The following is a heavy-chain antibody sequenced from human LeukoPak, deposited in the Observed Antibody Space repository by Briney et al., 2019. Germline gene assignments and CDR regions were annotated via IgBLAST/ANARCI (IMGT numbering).Heavy chain of an antibody. CDR1: GGSISSSSCY. CDR2: IYHSGST. Sequence: SETLSLTCTVSGGSISSSSCYWGWIRPPPGKGLEWIGSIYHSGSTYYNPSLKSRVTIAVEPSKNQFSLKLSSVTAADKAVYYCARSCRRLDIMATIRACVGGNGLDIWGQGTMVTVSS. D-gene: IGHD5-12*01. V-gene: IGHV4-39*07. J-gene: IGHJ3*02. CDR3: ARSCRRLDIMATIRACVGGNGLDI.